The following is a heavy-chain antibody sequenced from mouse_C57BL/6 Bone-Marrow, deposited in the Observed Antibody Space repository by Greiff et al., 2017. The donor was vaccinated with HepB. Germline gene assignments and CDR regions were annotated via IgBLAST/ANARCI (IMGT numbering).Heavy chain of an antibody. CDR1: EYEFPSHD. Sequence: DVKLQESGGGLVQPGESLKLSCESNEYEFPSHDMSWVRKTPEKRLELVAAINSDGGSTYYPDTMERRFIISRDNTKKTLYLQMSSLRSEDTALYYCARQLRWRDYAMDYWGQGTSVTVSS. J-gene: IGHJ4*01. CDR2: INSDGGST. V-gene: IGHV5-2*01. CDR3: ARQLRWRDYAMDY. D-gene: IGHD2-3*01.